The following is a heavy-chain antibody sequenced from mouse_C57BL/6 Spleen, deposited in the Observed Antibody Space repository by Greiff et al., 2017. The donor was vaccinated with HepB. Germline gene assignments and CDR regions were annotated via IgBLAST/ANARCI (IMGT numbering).Heavy chain of an antibody. Sequence: QVQLKQSGPELVKPGASVKISCKASGYAFSSSWMNWVKQRPGKGLEWIGRIYPGDGDTNYNGKFKGKATLTADKSSSTAYMQLSSLTSEDSAVYFCARYNYDYDEGGGYWGQGTTLTVSS. V-gene: IGHV1-82*01. CDR1: GYAFSSSW. J-gene: IGHJ2*01. CDR2: IYPGDGDT. CDR3: ARYNYDYDEGGGY. D-gene: IGHD2-4*01.